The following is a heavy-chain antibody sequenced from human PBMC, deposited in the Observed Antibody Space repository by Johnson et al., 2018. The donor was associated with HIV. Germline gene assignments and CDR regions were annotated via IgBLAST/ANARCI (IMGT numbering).Heavy chain of an antibody. D-gene: IGHD6-6*01. Sequence: QVQLVESGGGLVQPGGSLRVSCAASGFTFSSYWMHWVRQVAGKGLEWVAFIRYDGSNKYFADSVKGRFTISRDNSKNTLYLQMKSLRGEDTAVYSCARGRSSSSTAAFDIWGQGTLVTVSS. J-gene: IGHJ3*02. V-gene: IGHV3-30*02. CDR2: IRYDGSNK. CDR1: GFTFSSYW. CDR3: ARGRSSSSTAAFDI.